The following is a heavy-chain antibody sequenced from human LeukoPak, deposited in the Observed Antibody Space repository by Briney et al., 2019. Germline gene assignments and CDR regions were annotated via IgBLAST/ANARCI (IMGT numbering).Heavy chain of an antibody. V-gene: IGHV3-23*01. CDR3: AKDLNTMATAPFDY. CDR1: GFTFGSYA. Sequence: GGSLRLSCAASGFTFGSYAMSWVRQAPGKGLEWVSAISGSGDRTYYADSVKGRFTISRDSSKNTLYLQMNSLRAEDTAVYSCAKDLNTMATAPFDYWGQGTLVTVSS. J-gene: IGHJ4*02. CDR2: ISGSGDRT. D-gene: IGHD5-12*01.